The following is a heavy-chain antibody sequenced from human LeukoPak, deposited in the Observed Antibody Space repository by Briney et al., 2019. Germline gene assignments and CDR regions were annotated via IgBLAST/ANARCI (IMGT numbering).Heavy chain of an antibody. J-gene: IGHJ6*04. Sequence: SVKLSCKASGGAFTIYAISWVRQAPGEGLEWMGGIIPIFGTANSAQKFQGRVTFNSDESTSTAYMEVSSLRSEETAVYYCAGGEMVLGVIEYYYYSMAVWGKGTTVTVSS. CDR2: IIPIFGTA. V-gene: IGHV1-69*13. D-gene: IGHD3-10*01. CDR3: AGGEMVLGVIEYYYYSMAV. CDR1: GGAFTIYA.